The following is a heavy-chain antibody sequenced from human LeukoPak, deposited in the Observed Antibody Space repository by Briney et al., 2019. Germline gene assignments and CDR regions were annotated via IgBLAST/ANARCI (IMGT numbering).Heavy chain of an antibody. CDR1: GGTFSSYA. CDR2: IIPILGIA. J-gene: IGHJ3*02. D-gene: IGHD3/OR15-3a*01. Sequence: SVKVSCKASGGTFSSYAISWVRQAPGQGLEWMGRIIPILGIANYAQKFQGRVTITADKSTSTAYMELSSLRSEDTAVYYCARGDSVGAFDIWGQGTMVTVSS. V-gene: IGHV1-69*04. CDR3: ARGDSVGAFDI.